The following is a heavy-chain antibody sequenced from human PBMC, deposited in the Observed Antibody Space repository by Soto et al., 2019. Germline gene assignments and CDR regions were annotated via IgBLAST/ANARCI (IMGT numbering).Heavy chain of an antibody. CDR3: AIPLQSGSYDY. V-gene: IGHV3-72*01. CDR1: GFTFSDHY. Sequence: EVQLVESGGGLVQPGGSLRLSCAASGFTFSDHYMDWVRQAPGKGLEWVGRTRNKANSYTTEYAASVKGRFTISRDDSKNSLYLQMNSLKTEDTAVYYCAIPLQSGSYDYWGQGTLVTVSS. J-gene: IGHJ4*02. D-gene: IGHD1-26*01. CDR2: TRNKANSYTT.